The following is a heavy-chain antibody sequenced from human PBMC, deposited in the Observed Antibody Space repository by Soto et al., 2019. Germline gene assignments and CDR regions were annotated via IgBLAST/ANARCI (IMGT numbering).Heavy chain of an antibody. Sequence: SVKVSCKASGYTFTSYAISWVRQAPGQGLEWMGGIIPIFGTANYAQKFQGRVTITADESTSTAYMELSSLRSEDTAVYYCARVGIEASGIAAAGTSYYYYYGMDVWGQGTTVTVSS. CDR1: GYTFTSYA. V-gene: IGHV1-69*13. D-gene: IGHD6-13*01. CDR3: ARVGIEASGIAAAGTSYYYYYGMDV. J-gene: IGHJ6*02. CDR2: IIPIFGTA.